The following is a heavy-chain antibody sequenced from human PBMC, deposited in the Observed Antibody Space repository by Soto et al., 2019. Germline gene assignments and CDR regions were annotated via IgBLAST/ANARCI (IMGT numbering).Heavy chain of an antibody. CDR3: ANGLGYCSSTSCYTFDY. J-gene: IGHJ4*02. D-gene: IGHD2-2*01. Sequence: EVQLVESGGGLVKPGGSLRLSCAASGFTFSSYSMNWVRQAPGKGLEWVSSISSSSSYIYYADSVKGRFTISRDNAKNSLDLQMNSLRAEDTAVYYCANGLGYCSSTSCYTFDYWGQGTLVTVSS. CDR2: ISSSSSYI. V-gene: IGHV3-21*01. CDR1: GFTFSSYS.